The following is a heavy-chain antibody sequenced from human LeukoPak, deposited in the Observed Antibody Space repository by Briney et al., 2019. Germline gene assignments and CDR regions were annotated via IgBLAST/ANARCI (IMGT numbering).Heavy chain of an antibody. D-gene: IGHD3-3*01. CDR1: GFTFSSYG. Sequence: PGGSLRLSCGASGFTFSSYGMHWVRQAPGKGLEGVAVISYDGNKKYYADSVKGRFTISRDNSKNTLYLQMNSLRAEDTAVYYCAKGQSCSGSTCYFDNWGQGTLVTVSS. CDR3: AKGQSCSGSTCYFDN. CDR2: ISYDGNKK. J-gene: IGHJ4*02. V-gene: IGHV3-30*18.